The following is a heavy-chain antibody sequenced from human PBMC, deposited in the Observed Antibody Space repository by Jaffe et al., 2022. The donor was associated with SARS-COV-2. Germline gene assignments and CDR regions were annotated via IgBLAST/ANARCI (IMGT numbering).Heavy chain of an antibody. CDR1: GLTFSSYA. CDR2: ISSSGGGT. D-gene: IGHD6-19*01. Sequence: EVQLLESGGGSVQPGGSLRLSCAASGLTFSSYAMTWVRQAPGKGLEWVSTISSSGGGTYYADSVKGRFTISRDNSKNTLYLQMNSLRTDDTAVYYCAKDSDSSGWYGDYWGQGILVTVSS. CDR3: AKDSDSSGWYGDY. V-gene: IGHV3-23*01. J-gene: IGHJ4*02.